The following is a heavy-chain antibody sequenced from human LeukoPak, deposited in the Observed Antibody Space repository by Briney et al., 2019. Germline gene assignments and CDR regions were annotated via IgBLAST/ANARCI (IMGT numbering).Heavy chain of an antibody. CDR3: SDGYFEPFDH. D-gene: IGHD2/OR15-2a*01. V-gene: IGHV4-59*02. CDR1: GASVGSSH. Sequence: SETLSLTCVVYGASVGSSHWNWIRQLPGKGLEWIGCLSYTGKTDYNPSLTSRVTISLDTSKNQVSLKLRSVTASDTAVYYWSDGYFEPFDHWGQGTLVTVSS. J-gene: IGHJ4*02. CDR2: LSYTGKT.